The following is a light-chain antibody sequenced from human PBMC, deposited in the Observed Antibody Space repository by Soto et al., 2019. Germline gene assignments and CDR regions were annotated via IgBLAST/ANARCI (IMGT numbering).Light chain of an antibody. Sequence: VLTDYPRSLSLSPGQGGTVSSLVRQSVISDYLAWYQQKPGQALRLLIYGASSRATGIPDRFSGSGSGTDFTLTIRRLEPEDCAVYYCQQYGGSLKWTFGNGNKLDIK. CDR1: QSVISDY. V-gene: IGKV3-20*01. J-gene: IGKJ1*01. CDR2: GAS. CDR3: QQYGGSLKWT.